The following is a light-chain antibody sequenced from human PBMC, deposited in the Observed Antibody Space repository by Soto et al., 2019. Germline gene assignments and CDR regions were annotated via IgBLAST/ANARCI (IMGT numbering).Light chain of an antibody. J-gene: IGKJ1*01. CDR1: QGISSY. CDR2: AAS. CDR3: QQYNSYST. Sequence: AIRMTQSPSSLSASTGDGVTITFRASQGISSYLAWYQQKPGKAPKLLIYAASTLQSGVPSRFSGRGSGTAFTLTIRRLEPEDFATYYCQQYNSYSTFGQGTKVDI. V-gene: IGKV1-8*01.